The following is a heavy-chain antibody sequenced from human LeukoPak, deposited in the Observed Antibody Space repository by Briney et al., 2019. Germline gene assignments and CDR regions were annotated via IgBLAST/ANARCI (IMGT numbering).Heavy chain of an antibody. J-gene: IGHJ6*03. CDR1: GFTFSSYA. D-gene: IGHD4-11*01. Sequence: PGGSLRLSCAASGFTFSSYAMHWVRQAPGKGLEWVAVISYDGSNKYYADSVKGRFTISRDNSKNTLYLQMNSLRSEDTAVYYCARSYSNPSSGYCYYMDVWGKGTTVTVSS. CDR3: ARSYSNPSSGYCYYMDV. V-gene: IGHV3-30-3*01. CDR2: ISYDGSNK.